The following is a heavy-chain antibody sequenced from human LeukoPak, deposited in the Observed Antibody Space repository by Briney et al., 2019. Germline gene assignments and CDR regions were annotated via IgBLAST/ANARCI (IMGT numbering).Heavy chain of an antibody. J-gene: IGHJ6*03. D-gene: IGHD3-3*01. CDR3: ARKVLRYDFWSGYYTGDYYYMDV. CDR2: MNPNSGNT. Sequence: ASVKVSCKASGYTFTSYDINWVRQATGQGLEWMGWMNPNSGNTGYAQKFQGTVTMTRNTSISTAYMELSSLRSEDTAVYYCARKVLRYDFWSGYYTGDYYYMDVWGKGTTVTVSS. CDR1: GYTFTSYD. V-gene: IGHV1-8*01.